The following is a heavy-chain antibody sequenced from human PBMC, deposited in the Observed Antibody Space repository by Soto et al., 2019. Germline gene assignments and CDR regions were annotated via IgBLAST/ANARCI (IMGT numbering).Heavy chain of an antibody. CDR3: ARDEVVEYQLVNWFDP. Sequence: QVQLVQSGAEVKKPGASVKVSCNASGYTFTSYGISWVRQAPGQGLEWMGWISAYNCNTNYAQKLQGIVTMTTDTSTSTAYMELRSLSSDDTGVYYCARDEVVEYQLVNWFDPLGQGTLVTVSS. V-gene: IGHV1-18*01. CDR2: ISAYNCNT. J-gene: IGHJ5*02. CDR1: GYTFTSYG. D-gene: IGHD2-2*01.